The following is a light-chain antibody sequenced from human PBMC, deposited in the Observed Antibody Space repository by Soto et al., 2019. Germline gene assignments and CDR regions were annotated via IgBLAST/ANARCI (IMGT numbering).Light chain of an antibody. J-gene: IGKJ4*01. CDR1: QSISSH. CDR3: QHRSNWPLT. Sequence: IVLTQSPDTLSLSPGERATLSCRASQSISSHLAWYQQKPGQAPRLLMYDASNMAPGILARFSGSGSGTDFTLTSSSLEPEHFAVYYCQHRSNWPLTFGGGNKVEIK. V-gene: IGKV3-11*01. CDR2: DAS.